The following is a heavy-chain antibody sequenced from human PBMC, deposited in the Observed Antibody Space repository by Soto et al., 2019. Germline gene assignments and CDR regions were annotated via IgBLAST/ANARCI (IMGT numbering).Heavy chain of an antibody. J-gene: IGHJ4*02. CDR3: AKRAEHDFWSGEGY. Sequence: EVQLLESGGGLVQPGGSLRFSCTASGFTFNTYAMSWVRQAPGKGLEWVSSISGSGGSTYYADSVKGRFTISRDNSKNTLYLQMNSLSADDTAVYYCAKRAEHDFWSGEGYWGQGTLVAVSS. CDR2: ISGSGGST. V-gene: IGHV3-23*01. CDR1: GFTFNTYA. D-gene: IGHD3-3*01.